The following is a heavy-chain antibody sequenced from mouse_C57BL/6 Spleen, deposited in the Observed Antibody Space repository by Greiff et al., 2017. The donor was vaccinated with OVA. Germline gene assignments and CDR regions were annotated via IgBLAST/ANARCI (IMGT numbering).Heavy chain of an antibody. D-gene: IGHD1-1*01. Sequence: QVQLQQPGTELVKPGASVKLSCKASGYTFTSYWMHWVKQRPGQGLEWIGNINPSNGGTNYNEKFKSKATLTVDKSSSTAYMQLSSLTSEDSAVXYCARTNYYGISVPYAMDYWGQGTSVTVSS. V-gene: IGHV1-53*01. CDR3: ARTNYYGISVPYAMDY. CDR2: INPSNGGT. J-gene: IGHJ4*01. CDR1: GYTFTSYW.